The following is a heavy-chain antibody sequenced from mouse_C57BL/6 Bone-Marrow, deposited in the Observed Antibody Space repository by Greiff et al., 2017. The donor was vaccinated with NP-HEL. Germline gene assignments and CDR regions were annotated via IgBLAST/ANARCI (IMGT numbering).Heavy chain of an antibody. D-gene: IGHD2-10*01. CDR1: GFTFSDYG. CDR3: AKTLLGWYFDV. J-gene: IGHJ1*03. CDR2: ISSGSSTI. Sequence: DVQLVESGGGLVKPGGSLKLSCAASGFTFSDYGMHWVRQAPEKGLEWVAYISSGSSTIYYADTVKGRFTISRDNAKNTLFLQMTSLRSEDTAMYYCAKTLLGWYFDVWGTGTTVTVSS. V-gene: IGHV5-17*01.